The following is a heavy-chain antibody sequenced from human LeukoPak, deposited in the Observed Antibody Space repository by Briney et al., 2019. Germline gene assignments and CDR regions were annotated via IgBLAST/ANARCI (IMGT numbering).Heavy chain of an antibody. D-gene: IGHD2-2*01. CDR2: INPNSGGT. J-gene: IGHJ3*02. CDR3: AREYLPIVVVPAAPTDAFDI. V-gene: IGHV1-2*02. CDR1: GYTFTGYY. Sequence: ASVKVSCKASGYTFTGYYMHWVRQAPGQGLEWMGWINPNSGGTNYAQKFQGRVTMTRDTSISTAYMELSRLRSDDTAVYYCAREYLPIVVVPAAPTDAFDIWGQGTMVTVSS.